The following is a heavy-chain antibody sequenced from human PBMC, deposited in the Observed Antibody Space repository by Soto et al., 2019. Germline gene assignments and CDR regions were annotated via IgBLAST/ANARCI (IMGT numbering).Heavy chain of an antibody. D-gene: IGHD6-13*01. V-gene: IGHV3-23*01. J-gene: IGHJ4*02. CDR3: AKRSIAAAGTVFDY. CDR2: INGGGDST. CDR1: GFTFSNHW. Sequence: PGGSLRLSCAASGFTFSNHWMTWVRQAPGKGLEWVADINGGGDSTYYADTVKGRFTISRDNSKNTLYLQMNSLRAEDTAVYYCAKRSIAAAGTVFDYWGQGTLVTVSS.